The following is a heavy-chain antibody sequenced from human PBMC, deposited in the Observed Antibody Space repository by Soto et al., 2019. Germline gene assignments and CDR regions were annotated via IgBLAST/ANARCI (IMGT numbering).Heavy chain of an antibody. CDR3: ASHVAYGDYLYYYYGMDV. J-gene: IGHJ6*02. CDR1: GYSFTSYW. D-gene: IGHD4-17*01. CDR2: IDPSDSYT. Sequence: ESLKISCKGSGYSFTSYWISWVRQMPGKGLEWMGSIDPSDSYTNYSPSFQGHVTISADKSISTAYLQWSSLKASDTAMYYCASHVAYGDYLYYYYGMDVWGEGTKVTVS. V-gene: IGHV5-10-1*01.